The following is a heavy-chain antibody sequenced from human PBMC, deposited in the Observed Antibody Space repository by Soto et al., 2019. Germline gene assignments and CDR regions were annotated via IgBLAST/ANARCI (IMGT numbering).Heavy chain of an antibody. CDR1: GFTFSTYA. CDR2: ILHDETP. D-gene: IGHD2-21*01. Sequence: GGSLRLSCAASGFTFSTYAMTWVRQAPGRGLEWVSTILHDETPFYTDSVKGRFTISRDNVRGTLFLQMNGLRVEDAALYFCAKDLFPTSGQRFFFESWGQGSLVTVSS. CDR3: AKDLFPTSGQRFFFES. V-gene: IGHV3-23*01. J-gene: IGHJ4*02.